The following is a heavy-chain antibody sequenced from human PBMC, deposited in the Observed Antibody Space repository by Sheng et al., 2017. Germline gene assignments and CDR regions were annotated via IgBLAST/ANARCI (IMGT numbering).Heavy chain of an antibody. CDR3: ARFSAPERSSGYFLHPPDIDAFD. J-gene: IGHJ3*01. CDR2: INPSGGST. D-gene: IGHD3-22*01. Sequence: QVQLVQSGAEVKKPGASVKVSCKASGYTFTSYYMHWVRQAPGQGLEWMGIINPSGGSTSYAQKFQGRVTMTRDTSTSTVYMELSSLRSEDTAVYYCARFSAPERSSGYFLHPPDIDAFD. V-gene: IGHV1-46*01. CDR1: GYTFTSYY.